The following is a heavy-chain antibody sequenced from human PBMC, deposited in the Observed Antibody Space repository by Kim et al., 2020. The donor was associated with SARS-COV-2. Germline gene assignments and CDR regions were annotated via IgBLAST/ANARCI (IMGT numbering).Heavy chain of an antibody. V-gene: IGHV7-4-1*02. J-gene: IGHJ3*02. CDR2: INPNTGNP. Sequence: ASVKVSCKASGYTFTSYAMNWVRQAPGQGLEWMGWINPNTGNPTYAQGFTGRFVFSLDTSVSTAYLQISSLKAEDTAVYYCARDGYNWNDADAFDIWGQGTMVTVSS. CDR1: GYTFTSYA. D-gene: IGHD1-1*01. CDR3: ARDGYNWNDADAFDI.